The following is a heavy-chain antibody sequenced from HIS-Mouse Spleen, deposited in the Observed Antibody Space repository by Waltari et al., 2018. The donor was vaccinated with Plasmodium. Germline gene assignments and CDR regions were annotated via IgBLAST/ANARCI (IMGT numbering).Heavy chain of an antibody. V-gene: IGHV4-38-2*02. CDR1: GYSISSGYY. CDR2: IYQSGST. CDR3: ARGVGYSSSWYWFDP. D-gene: IGHD6-13*01. Sequence: QVQLQESGPGLVKPSETLSLTCTVSGYSISSGYYWGWIRQPPGKGLEWIGSIYQSGSTYYNPSLKGRVTISVDTSKSQFSLKLSSVTAADTAVYYCARGVGYSSSWYWFDPWGQGTLVTVSS. J-gene: IGHJ5*02.